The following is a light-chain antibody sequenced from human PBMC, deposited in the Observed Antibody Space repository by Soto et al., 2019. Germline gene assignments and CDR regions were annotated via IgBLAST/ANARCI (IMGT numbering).Light chain of an antibody. Sequence: DIQMTQSPSTLSASVGDRVTITCRASQSISSWVAWYQQKPGTAPKLLIYKASTLESGVPSRFSGSRSGTEFTLTVSSLQPDDFATYYCQQYNDSFPYTFGQGTKLEIK. CDR2: KAS. J-gene: IGKJ2*01. CDR1: QSISSW. V-gene: IGKV1-5*03. CDR3: QQYNDSFPYT.